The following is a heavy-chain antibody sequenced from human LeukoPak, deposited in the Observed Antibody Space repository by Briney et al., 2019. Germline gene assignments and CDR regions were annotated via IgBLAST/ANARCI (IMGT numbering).Heavy chain of an antibody. CDR2: INHSGST. CDR1: GFTFSSYS. CDR3: ATSIAAAGRWANWFDP. D-gene: IGHD6-13*01. Sequence: GSLRLSCAASGFTFSSYSMNWVRQAPGKGLEWIGEINHSGSTNYNPSLKSRVTISVDTSKNQFSLKLSSVTAADTAVYYCATSIAAAGRWANWFDPWGQGTLVTVSS. J-gene: IGHJ5*02. V-gene: IGHV4-34*08.